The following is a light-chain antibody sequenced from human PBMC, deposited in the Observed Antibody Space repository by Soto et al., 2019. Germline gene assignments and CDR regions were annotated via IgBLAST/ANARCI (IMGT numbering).Light chain of an antibody. CDR1: QDINNY. Sequence: DIQITQSPSSLSASVGDRVTITCRASQDINNYLAWYQQKPGQVPKVLIYAASTLQSGVPSRFSGSGSGTDFTLTISSLQPEDVATYYCQNYNSASETFGPGTKVDIK. V-gene: IGKV1-27*01. J-gene: IGKJ3*01. CDR3: QNYNSASET. CDR2: AAS.